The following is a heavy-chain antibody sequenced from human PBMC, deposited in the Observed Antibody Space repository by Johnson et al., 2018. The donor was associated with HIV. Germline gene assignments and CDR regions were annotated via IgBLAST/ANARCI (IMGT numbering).Heavy chain of an antibody. CDR1: GFTFSSYG. CDR2: ISYDGNSK. J-gene: IGHJ3*02. D-gene: IGHD3-9*01. V-gene: IGHV3-30*03. Sequence: QVQLVESGGGVVQPGRSLRLSCAASGFTFSSYGMHWVRQAPGKGLEWVAVISYDGNSKYFADSVKGRFTISRDNSKNTLYLQMNSLRAEDTAVYYCARELPSYDILTGPGAFDIWGQGTMVTVSS. CDR3: ARELPSYDILTGPGAFDI.